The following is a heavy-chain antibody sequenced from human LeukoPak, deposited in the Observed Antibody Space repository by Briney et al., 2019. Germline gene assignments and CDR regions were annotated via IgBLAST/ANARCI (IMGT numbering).Heavy chain of an antibody. J-gene: IGHJ3*02. Sequence: GSLRLSYAASGFTFSSYWMSWVRQAPGKGLEWVANIKKDGSEKYYVDSVKGRFTISRDNAKNSLYLQMNSLRAEDTAVYYCARGSSSWFAGAFDIWGQGTMVTVSS. D-gene: IGHD6-13*01. V-gene: IGHV3-7*04. CDR1: GFTFSSYW. CDR3: ARGSSSWFAGAFDI. CDR2: IKKDGSEK.